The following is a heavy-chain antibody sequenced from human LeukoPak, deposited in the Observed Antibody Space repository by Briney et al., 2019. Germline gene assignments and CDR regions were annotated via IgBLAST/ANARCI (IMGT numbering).Heavy chain of an antibody. V-gene: IGHV1-3*01. Sequence: ASVKVSCKASGYTFTSYAMHWVRQARGQRLEWMGRINAGNGNTKYSQKFQGRVTITRDTSASTAYMELSSLRSEDTAVYYCARDGMPRGYYYGLPNDWGQGTLVTVSS. CDR2: INAGNGNT. D-gene: IGHD3-22*01. CDR3: ARDGMPRGYYYGLPND. J-gene: IGHJ4*02. CDR1: GYTFTSYA.